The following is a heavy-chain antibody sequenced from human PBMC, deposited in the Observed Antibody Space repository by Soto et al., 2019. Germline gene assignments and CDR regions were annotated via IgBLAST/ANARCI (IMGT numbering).Heavy chain of an antibody. V-gene: IGHV4-59*01. D-gene: IGHD3-10*01. CDR3: ARDGYDGSGSPYPAY. CDR2: IYYLGST. CDR1: GFSISEYF. Sequence: AXETLSLTCSVAGFSISEYFWSWIRQSPGKGLEWIGYIYYLGSTDYNPSLKSRVTISVDTSKRQFSLRLTSVTAADTAVYYCARDGYDGSGSPYPAYWGPGTQVTVSS. J-gene: IGHJ4*02.